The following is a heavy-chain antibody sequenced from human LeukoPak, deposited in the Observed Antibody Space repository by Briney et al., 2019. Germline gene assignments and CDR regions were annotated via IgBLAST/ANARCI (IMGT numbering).Heavy chain of an antibody. CDR2: FDPEDGET. J-gene: IGHJ4*02. CDR1: GYTLTELS. D-gene: IGHD5-18*01. Sequence: ASVKVSCKVSGYTLTELSMHWVRQAPGKGLEWMGGFDPEDGETIYAQKFQGRVTMTEDTSTDTAYMELSSLRSEDTAVCYCATDQKYTGEFDYWGQGTLVTVSS. V-gene: IGHV1-24*01. CDR3: ATDQKYTGEFDY.